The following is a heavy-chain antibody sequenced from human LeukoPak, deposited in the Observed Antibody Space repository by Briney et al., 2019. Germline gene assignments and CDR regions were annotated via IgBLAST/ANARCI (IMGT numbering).Heavy chain of an antibody. D-gene: IGHD6-19*01. CDR3: AKSSGLLRFDP. CDR2: INEDGSST. J-gene: IGHJ5*02. Sequence: GGSLRLSCEASGYTFSTYWMHWVRQGPGKGLVWVSRINEDGSSTSYAESVRGRFTISRDNAKNTLYLQMNSLRAEDTAVYYCAKSSGLLRFDPWGQGTLVTVSS. V-gene: IGHV3-74*01. CDR1: GYTFSTYW.